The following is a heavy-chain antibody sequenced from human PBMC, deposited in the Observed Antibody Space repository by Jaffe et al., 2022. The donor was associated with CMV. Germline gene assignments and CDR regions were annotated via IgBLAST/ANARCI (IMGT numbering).Heavy chain of an antibody. D-gene: IGHD6-13*01. V-gene: IGHV3-21*01. CDR1: GFTFSSYS. CDR3: ARDYPFSVAAGWSDY. CDR2: ISSSSSYI. J-gene: IGHJ4*02. Sequence: EVQLVESGGGLVKPGGSLRLSCAASGFTFSSYSMNWVRQAPGKGLEWVSSISSSSSYIYYADSVKGRFTISRDNAKNSLYLQMNSLRAEDTAVYYCARDYPFSVAAGWSDYWGQGTLVTVSS.